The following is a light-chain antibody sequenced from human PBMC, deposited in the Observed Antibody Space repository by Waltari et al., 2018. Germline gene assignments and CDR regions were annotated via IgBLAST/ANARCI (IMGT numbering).Light chain of an antibody. CDR2: EAS. V-gene: IGKV1-33*01. J-gene: IGKJ4*01. CDR3: QHFENLPLT. Sequence: DIQMTQSPSPLSASVGDRVPFSCQASQDITNHLHWYQQKPGQAPKLLIYEASTLHTGVPSRFRGRGYGTDFTLIISRLQPEDVATYYCQHFENLPLTFGGGTKGEIK. CDR1: QDITNH.